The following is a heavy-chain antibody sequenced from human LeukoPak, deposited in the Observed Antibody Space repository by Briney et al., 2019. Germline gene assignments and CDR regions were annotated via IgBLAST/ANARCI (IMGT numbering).Heavy chain of an antibody. CDR2: ISVYNGNT. Sequence: ASVKVSCKASGYTFTNYVISWVRQAPGQGLEWMGWISVYNGNTNYAQKIQGRVTMTTDTSTSTAYMELRSLRSDDTAVYYCARDFWVGDYDSGYYFDYWGQGTLVTVSS. V-gene: IGHV1-18*01. J-gene: IGHJ4*02. D-gene: IGHD3-10*01. CDR3: ARDFWVGDYDSGYYFDY. CDR1: GYTFTNYV.